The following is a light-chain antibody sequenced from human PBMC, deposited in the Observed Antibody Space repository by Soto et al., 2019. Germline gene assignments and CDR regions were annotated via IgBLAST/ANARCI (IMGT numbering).Light chain of an antibody. J-gene: IGLJ2*01. CDR3: QAWDAGIRV. Sequence: QPVLTQSPSASASLGASVRLTCTLSSGHSSYPIAWHQQQPEKGPRYLMKVNSDGSHTTGDGIPDRFSGSSSGAGRYLTISSLQSEDEADYYCQAWDAGIRVFGGGTKLTVL. CDR1: SGHSSYP. V-gene: IGLV4-69*01. CDR2: VNSDGSH.